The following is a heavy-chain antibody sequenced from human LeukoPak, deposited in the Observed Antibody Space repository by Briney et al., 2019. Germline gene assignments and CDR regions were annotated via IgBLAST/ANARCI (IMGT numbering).Heavy chain of an antibody. J-gene: IGHJ4*02. CDR1: GFTFDDYG. D-gene: IGHD6-13*01. CDR2: INWNGGST. V-gene: IGHV3-20*04. Sequence: GGSLRLSCAASGFTFDDYGMSWVRQVPGKGLEWVSGINWNGGSTGYADSVKGRFTISRDNAKNSLYLQMNSLRAEDTAVYYCARGGTYSSSWYLDYWGQGTLVTVSS. CDR3: ARGGTYSSSWYLDY.